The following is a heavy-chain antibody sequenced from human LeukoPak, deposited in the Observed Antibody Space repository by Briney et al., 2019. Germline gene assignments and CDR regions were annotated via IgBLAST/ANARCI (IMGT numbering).Heavy chain of an antibody. D-gene: IGHD3-3*01. CDR2: IYTSGST. J-gene: IGHJ4*02. CDR3: AREGYDFWSGYGRKKIDY. CDR1: GGSISSGSYY. V-gene: IGHV4-61*02. Sequence: PSETLSLTCTVSGGSISSGSYYWSWIRQPAGKGLEWIGRIYTSGSTNYNPSLKSRVTISVDTSKNQFSLKLSSVTAADTAVYYCAREGYDFWSGYGRKKIDYWGQGTLVTVSS.